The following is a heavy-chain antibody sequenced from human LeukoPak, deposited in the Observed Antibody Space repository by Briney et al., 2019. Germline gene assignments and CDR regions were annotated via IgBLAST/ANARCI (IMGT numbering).Heavy chain of an antibody. J-gene: IGHJ4*02. CDR3: ARDSLAYYDFWSGLNGNYFDY. V-gene: IGHV3-53*01. CDR2: IYDGGST. Sequence: GGSLRLSCAASGFTVSSNYMSWVRQAPGKGLEWVSVIYDGGSTYYADSVKGRFTISRDNSKNTLYLQMNSLRAEDTAVYYCARDSLAYYDFWSGLNGNYFDYWGQGTLVTVSS. CDR1: GFTVSSNY. D-gene: IGHD3-3*01.